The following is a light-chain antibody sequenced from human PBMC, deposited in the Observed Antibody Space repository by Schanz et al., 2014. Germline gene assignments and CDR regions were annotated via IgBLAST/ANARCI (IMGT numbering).Light chain of an antibody. CDR2: DAS. J-gene: IGKJ4*01. V-gene: IGKV3-20*01. CDR1: QSVGTY. CDR3: QQYGSSLLT. Sequence: EIVLTQSPATLSLSPGERATLSCRVSQSVGTYLAWYQQKPGQAPGLLIYDASSRAAGIPARFRGSGSGTDFTLTISRLEPEDFAVYYCQQYGSSLLTFGGGTKVEIK.